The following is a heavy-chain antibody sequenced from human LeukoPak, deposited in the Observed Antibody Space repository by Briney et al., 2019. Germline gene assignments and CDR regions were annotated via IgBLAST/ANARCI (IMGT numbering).Heavy chain of an antibody. CDR2: IKQDGSEK. J-gene: IGHJ4*02. CDR1: GFTFSSYW. V-gene: IGHV3-7*01. Sequence: GGSLRLSCAASGFTFSSYWMSWVRQAPGKGLEWVANIKQDGSEKYYVGSVKGRFTISRDNAKNSLYLQMNSLRAEDTAVYYCARAVDCSSTSCYGGDDYWGQGTLVTVSS. CDR3: ARAVDCSSTSCYGGDDY. D-gene: IGHD2-2*01.